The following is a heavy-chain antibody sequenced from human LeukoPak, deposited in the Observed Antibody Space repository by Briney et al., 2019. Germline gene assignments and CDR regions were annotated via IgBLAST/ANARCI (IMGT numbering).Heavy chain of an antibody. CDR3: AKGSYSSGWYGVDY. CDR1: GFTFSSYA. CDR2: ISGSGGST. V-gene: IGHV3-23*01. D-gene: IGHD6-19*01. J-gene: IGHJ4*02. Sequence: PGGSLRLSCAASGFTFSSYAMSWVRQAPGKGLEWVSAISGSGGSTYYADSVKGRITISRDNSKNTLYLQMNSLRAEDTAVYYCAKGSYSSGWYGVDYWGQGTLVTVSS.